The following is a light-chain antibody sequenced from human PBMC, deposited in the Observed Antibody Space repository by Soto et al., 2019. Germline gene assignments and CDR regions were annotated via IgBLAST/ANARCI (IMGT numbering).Light chain of an antibody. CDR3: CSYVGSYTSYV. CDR2: DVT. CDR1: SSDVGGYNF. V-gene: IGLV2-11*01. Sequence: QSALTQPRSESGSPGQSVTISCTGTSSDVGGYNFVSWYQQHPGKAPKFMIYDVTKRPSGVPDRFSGSKSGNTASLTISGLQAEDEADYYCCSYVGSYTSYVFGTGTKVTVL. J-gene: IGLJ1*01.